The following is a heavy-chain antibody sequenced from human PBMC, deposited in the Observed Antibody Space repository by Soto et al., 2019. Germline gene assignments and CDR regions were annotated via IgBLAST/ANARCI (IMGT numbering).Heavy chain of an antibody. Sequence: EVQLVESGGGLVQPGGSLRLSCAASGFTVSSNYMSWVRPAPGKGLEWVSVIYSGGSTYYADSVKGRFTISRDNSKNTLYLQMNSLRAEDTAVYYCARDDSSSLYYFDYWGQGTLVTVSS. CDR1: GFTVSSNY. CDR2: IYSGGST. J-gene: IGHJ4*02. D-gene: IGHD6-13*01. CDR3: ARDDSSSLYYFDY. V-gene: IGHV3-66*01.